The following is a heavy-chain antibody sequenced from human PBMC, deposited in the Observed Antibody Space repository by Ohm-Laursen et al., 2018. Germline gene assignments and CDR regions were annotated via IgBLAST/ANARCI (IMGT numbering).Heavy chain of an antibody. CDR2: INPSDGIT. D-gene: IGHD3-10*01. J-gene: IGHJ6*02. V-gene: IGHV1-46*01. Sequence: VASVKVSCKVSGYTFTSYGISWVRQAPGQGLEWMGIINPSDGITNYAQKFQGRVTMTRDTSTSTVYMELNSLRSEDTALYYCARIYGSGTYAYYYYGMDVWGQGTTVTVSS. CDR1: GYTFTSYG. CDR3: ARIYGSGTYAYYYYGMDV.